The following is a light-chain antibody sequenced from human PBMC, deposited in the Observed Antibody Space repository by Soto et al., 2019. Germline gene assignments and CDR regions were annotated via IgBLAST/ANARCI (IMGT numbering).Light chain of an antibody. CDR3: QVWDSSSDPHVV. V-gene: IGLV3-21*04. CDR2: YDS. CDR1: NIGSKS. Sequence: SYELTQPPSVSVAPGKTARITCGGNNIGSKSVHWYQQKPGQAPVLVIYYDSDRPSGIPERFSGSNSGNTATLTISRVEAGYEADYYCQVWDSSSDPHVVFGGGTQLTVL. J-gene: IGLJ2*01.